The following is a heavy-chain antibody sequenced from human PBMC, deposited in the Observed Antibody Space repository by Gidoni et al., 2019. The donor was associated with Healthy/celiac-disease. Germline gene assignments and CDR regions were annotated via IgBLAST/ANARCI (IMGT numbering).Heavy chain of an antibody. D-gene: IGHD2-21*02. CDR2: IKSKTDGGTT. J-gene: IGHJ4*02. CDR3: TSGYCGGDCYDPFDFDY. Sequence: EVQLVESGVGLVKPGGSLRLSCAASGFTFSNAWMSWVRQAPGKGLEWVGRIKSKTDGGTTDYAAPVKGRFTISRDDSKNTLYLQMNSLKTEDTAVYYCTSGYCGGDCYDPFDFDYWGQGTLVTVSS. CDR1: GFTFSNAW. V-gene: IGHV3-15*01.